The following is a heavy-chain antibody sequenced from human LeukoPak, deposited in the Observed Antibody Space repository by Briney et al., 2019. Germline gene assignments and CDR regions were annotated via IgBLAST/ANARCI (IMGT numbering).Heavy chain of an antibody. Sequence: PGGSLRLSCAASGFTFSDYYMSWIRQAPGKGLEWVSYISSSGSTIYYADSVKGRFTISRDNAKNSLYLQMNSLRGEDTAVYYCVKDEVFSSGWYFDSWGQGTLVTVSS. CDR2: ISSSGSTI. V-gene: IGHV3-11*04. J-gene: IGHJ4*02. D-gene: IGHD6-19*01. CDR1: GFTFSDYY. CDR3: VKDEVFSSGWYFDS.